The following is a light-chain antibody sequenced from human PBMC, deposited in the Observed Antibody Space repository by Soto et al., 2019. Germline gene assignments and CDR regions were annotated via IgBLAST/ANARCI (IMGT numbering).Light chain of an antibody. Sequence: DIQMTQSPSTLSASVGDRVTITCRASQSISSWLAWYQQKPGTAPKLLIYKASTLQSGVPSRFSGSGSGTQFTITIRSLKPADFAKYYCQQYSDKWKFCQGTKVHIK. CDR1: QSISSW. J-gene: IGKJ1*01. V-gene: IGKV1-5*03. CDR3: QQYSDKWK. CDR2: KAS.